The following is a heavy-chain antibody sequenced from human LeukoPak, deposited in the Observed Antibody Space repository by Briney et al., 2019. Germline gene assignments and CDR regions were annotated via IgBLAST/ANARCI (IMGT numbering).Heavy chain of an antibody. J-gene: IGHJ4*02. Sequence: GASVKVSCKVSGYTLTELSMHWVRQAPGKGLEWMGGFDPEDGETIYAQKFQGRVTMAEDTSTDTAYMELSSLRSEDTAVYYCAAGRGYSYGRSPVDYWGQGTLVTVSS. V-gene: IGHV1-24*01. CDR3: AAGRGYSYGRSPVDY. CDR2: FDPEDGET. D-gene: IGHD5-18*01. CDR1: GYTLTELS.